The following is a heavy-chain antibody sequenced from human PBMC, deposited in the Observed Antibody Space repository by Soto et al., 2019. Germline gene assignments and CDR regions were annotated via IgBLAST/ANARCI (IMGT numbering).Heavy chain of an antibody. CDR3: TSEYSLRFFHWYSDL. CDR2: IRSKAYGGTT. J-gene: IGHJ2*01. D-gene: IGHD5-12*01. Sequence: EVQLVESGGGLVQPGRSLRLSCTASGFTFGDYAMSWFRQAPGKGLEWVGFIRSKAYGGTTEYAASVKGRFTISRDDSIIIANLKMNRLKTEDTAVYYCTSEYSLRFFHWYSDLWGRGPLVTVSS. V-gene: IGHV3-49*03. CDR1: GFTFGDYA.